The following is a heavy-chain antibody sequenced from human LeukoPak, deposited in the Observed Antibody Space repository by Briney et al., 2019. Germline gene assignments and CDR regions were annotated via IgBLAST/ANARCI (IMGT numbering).Heavy chain of an antibody. J-gene: IGHJ4*02. Sequence: ASVKVSCKVSGYTLTELSMHWVRQAPGKGLEWMGGFDPEDGETIYAQKFQGRVTMTEDTSTDTAYMELSSLRSEDTAVYYCARIQSRIIAARPGNPAFDYWGRGTLVTVSS. CDR3: ARIQSRIIAARPGNPAFDY. CDR1: GYTLTELS. CDR2: FDPEDGET. D-gene: IGHD6-6*01. V-gene: IGHV1-24*01.